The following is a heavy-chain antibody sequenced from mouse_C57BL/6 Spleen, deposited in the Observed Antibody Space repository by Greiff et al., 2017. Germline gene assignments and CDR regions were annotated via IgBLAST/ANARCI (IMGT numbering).Heavy chain of an antibody. CDR2: IDPSDSYT. CDR3: ARRDDYASAWFAY. V-gene: IGHV1-59*01. CDR1: GYTFTSYW. J-gene: IGHJ3*01. D-gene: IGHD2-4*01. Sequence: QVQLQQPGAELVRPGTSVKLSCKASGYTFTSYWMHWVKQRPGQGLEWIGVIDPSDSYTNYNQKFKGKATLTVDTSSSTAYMQLSSLTSEDDAVDYCARRDDYASAWFAYWGQGTLVTVSA.